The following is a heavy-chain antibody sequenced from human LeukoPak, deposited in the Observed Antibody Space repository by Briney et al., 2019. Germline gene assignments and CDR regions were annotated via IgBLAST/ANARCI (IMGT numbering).Heavy chain of an antibody. J-gene: IGHJ4*02. Sequence: GGSLRLSCAASGFIFSSCAMSWVRQAPGKGLEWVSTISGSGGSTYYADSVKGRFTISRDNSKNTVYLQMNSLRAEDTAVYYCAKGYRGYSYVSGIDSWGQGTLVTVSS. CDR1: GFIFSSCA. CDR2: ISGSGGST. CDR3: AKGYRGYSYVSGIDS. D-gene: IGHD5-18*01. V-gene: IGHV3-23*01.